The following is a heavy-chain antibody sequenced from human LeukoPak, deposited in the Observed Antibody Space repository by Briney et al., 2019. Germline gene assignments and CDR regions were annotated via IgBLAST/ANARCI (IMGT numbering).Heavy chain of an antibody. CDR3: ARGTVCGSGGKCSGSWYYDY. V-gene: IGHV1-8*02. J-gene: IGHJ4*02. D-gene: IGHD6-13*01. Sequence: EASVKVSCKASGYTFTGYYMHWVRQAPGQGLEWMGWMNPNSGNTGYAQKFQGRVAMTRNTSISTAYMELSSLRSEDTVVYYCARGTVCGSGGKCSGSWYYDYWGQGTLVTVSS. CDR1: GYTFTGYY. CDR2: MNPNSGNT.